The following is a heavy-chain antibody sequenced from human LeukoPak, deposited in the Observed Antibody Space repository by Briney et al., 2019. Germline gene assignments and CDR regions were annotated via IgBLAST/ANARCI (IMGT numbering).Heavy chain of an antibody. V-gene: IGHV3-30-3*01. CDR2: ISYDGSNK. Sequence: GGSLRLSCAASGFTFSSYAMHWVRQAPGKGLEWVPVISYDGSNKYYADSVKGRFTISRDNSKNTLYLQMNSLRAEETAVYYCARLRPEFDSWGQGTLVAVSS. CDR3: ARLRPEFDS. CDR1: GFTFSSYA. J-gene: IGHJ4*02.